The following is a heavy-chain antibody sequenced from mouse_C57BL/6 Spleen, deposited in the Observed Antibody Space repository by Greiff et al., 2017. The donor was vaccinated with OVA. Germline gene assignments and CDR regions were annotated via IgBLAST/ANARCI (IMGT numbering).Heavy chain of an antibody. CDR2: ISRGSSTI. V-gene: IGHV5-17*01. J-gene: IGHJ2*01. CDR3: ARQNYFDY. Sequence: DVMLVESGGGLVKPGGSLKLSCAASGFTFSDYGMHWVRQAPEKGLEWVAYISRGSSTIYYADTVKGRFTISRDNAKNTLFLQMTSLRSEDTAMYYCARQNYFDYWGQGTPLTVSS. CDR1: GFTFSDYG.